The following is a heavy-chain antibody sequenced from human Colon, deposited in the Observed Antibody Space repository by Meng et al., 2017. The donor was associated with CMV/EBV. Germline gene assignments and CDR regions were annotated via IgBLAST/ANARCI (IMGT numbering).Heavy chain of an antibody. CDR1: GYTFTGYY. CDR2: INPNSGGT. CDR3: ARDRGVPFWSGRTGGMDV. D-gene: IGHD3-3*01. J-gene: IGHJ6*02. V-gene: IGHV1-2*02. Sequence: ASVKVSCKASGYTFTGYYMHWVRQAPGQGLEWMGWINPNSGGTNYAQKFQGRVTMTRDTSISTAYMELSSLRSEDTAVYYCARDRGVPFWSGRTGGMDVWGQGTTVTVSS.